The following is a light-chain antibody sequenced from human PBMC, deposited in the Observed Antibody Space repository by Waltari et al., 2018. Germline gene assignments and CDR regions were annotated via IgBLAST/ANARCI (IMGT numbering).Light chain of an antibody. Sequence: QLVLTQSPSASASLGASIKLTCTLSSGHSSNVIAWLQQQPEKGPRYLVKVYSDGSHSRGNEIPDRCSGSSSGAERYLTISSLQSEDEADYYCQTGGHGTWVFGGGTRLTVL. CDR2: VYSDGSH. CDR3: QTGGHGTWV. V-gene: IGLV4-69*01. CDR1: SGHSSNV. J-gene: IGLJ3*02.